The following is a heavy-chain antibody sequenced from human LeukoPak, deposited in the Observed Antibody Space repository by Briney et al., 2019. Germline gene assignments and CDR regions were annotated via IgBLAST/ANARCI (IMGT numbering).Heavy chain of an antibody. CDR2: INWNGGST. J-gene: IGHJ4*02. Sequence: GGSLRLSCAASGFTFDDYGMSWVRQAPGKGLEWVSGINWNGGSTGYADSVKGRFTISRDNAKNSLYLQMNSLRAEDTALYYCARGGVMITFGGVIPHPFDYWGQGTLVTVSS. CDR1: GFTFDDYG. V-gene: IGHV3-20*04. D-gene: IGHD3-16*02. CDR3: ARGGVMITFGGVIPHPFDY.